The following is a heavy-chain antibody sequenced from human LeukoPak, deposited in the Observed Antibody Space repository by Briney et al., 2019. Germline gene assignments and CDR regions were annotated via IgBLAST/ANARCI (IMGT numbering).Heavy chain of an antibody. Sequence: SETLSLTCAVYGGSFSGYYWSWIRQPPGKGLEWIGEINHSGSATYNPSLKSRVTISVDTSKIQFSLKLSSVTAADTAVYYCARVRFLEWLTSNYMDVWGKGTTVTVSS. D-gene: IGHD3-3*01. J-gene: IGHJ6*03. V-gene: IGHV4-34*01. CDR1: GGSFSGYY. CDR3: ARVRFLEWLTSNYMDV. CDR2: INHSGSA.